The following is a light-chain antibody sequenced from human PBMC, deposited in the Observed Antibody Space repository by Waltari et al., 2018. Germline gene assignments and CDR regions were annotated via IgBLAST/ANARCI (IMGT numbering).Light chain of an antibody. J-gene: IGLJ2*01. CDR3: SSYTPSGTLV. Sequence: WSKRPPATAPKLIIFALSRRPSGVPDGFSGSKAGSTASLTISGLQAEDEGDYYGSSYTPSGTLVFGGGTKLTVL. CDR2: ALS. V-gene: IGLV2-18*02.